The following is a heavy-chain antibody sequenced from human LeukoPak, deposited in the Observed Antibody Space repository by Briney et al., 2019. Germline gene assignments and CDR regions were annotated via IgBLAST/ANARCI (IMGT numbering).Heavy chain of an antibody. V-gene: IGHV3-11*04. J-gene: IGHJ4*02. CDR2: ISSSGTTT. CDR1: GFTFSDYY. Sequence: GGSLRLSCVTSGFTFSDYYMTRIRQAPGKGLEWLSYISSSGTTTYYADSVKGRFTISRDIAKKSVYLEMNNLRAEDTAVYYCAREGEQLLGNFDYWGQGTMVTVSS. CDR3: AREGEQLLGNFDY. D-gene: IGHD6-6*01.